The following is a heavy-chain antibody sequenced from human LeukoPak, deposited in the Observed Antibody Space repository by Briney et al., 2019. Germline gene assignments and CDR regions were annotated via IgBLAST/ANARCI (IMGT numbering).Heavy chain of an antibody. CDR2: IYYSGNT. D-gene: IGHD6-6*01. CDR1: GGSISSSSHH. J-gene: IGHJ4*02. V-gene: IGHV4-39*02. CDR3: TREYSSSSDY. Sequence: SETLSLTCTVSGGSISSSSHHWSWVRQPPGKGLEWIGSIYYSGNTYYNPSLKSRVTTSVDTSKNQFSLKLTSVTAADTAVYYCTREYSSSSDYWGQGTLVTVSS.